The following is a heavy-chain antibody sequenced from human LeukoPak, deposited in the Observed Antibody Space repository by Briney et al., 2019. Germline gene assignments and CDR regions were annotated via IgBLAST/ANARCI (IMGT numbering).Heavy chain of an antibody. CDR1: GFTFSDYS. Sequence: GGSLRLSCAASGFTFSDYSMNWVRQAPGKGLEWVSYISSSSSTIYYADSVKGRFTISRDNAKNSLYLQMNSLRDEDTAVYYCARGSDYYDSSGYAYWGQGTLVTVSS. CDR3: ARGSDYYDSSGYAY. D-gene: IGHD3-22*01. V-gene: IGHV3-48*02. CDR2: ISSSSSTI. J-gene: IGHJ4*02.